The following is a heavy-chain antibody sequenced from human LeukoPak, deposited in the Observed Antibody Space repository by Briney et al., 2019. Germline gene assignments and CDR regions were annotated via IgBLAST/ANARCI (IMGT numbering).Heavy chain of an antibody. J-gene: IGHJ4*02. CDR3: ARRLYSGDSMTAFDY. Sequence: GESLKISCKGSGFRFTTHWIGWVRQMPGKGLEWMGSIYPGDSDTRDSPSFQGQVTISADKSISTAYLQWSSLRASDTAMYYCARRLYSGDSMTAFDYWGQGTLVTVSS. D-gene: IGHD1-26*01. CDR2: IYPGDSDT. CDR1: GFRFTTHW. V-gene: IGHV5-51*01.